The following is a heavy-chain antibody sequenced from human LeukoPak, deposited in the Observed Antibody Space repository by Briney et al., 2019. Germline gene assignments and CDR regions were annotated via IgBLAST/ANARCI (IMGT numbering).Heavy chain of an antibody. Sequence: PGGSLRLSCAAGGLIFSSYWMSWVRQAPGKGLEWVANIKKDGSEMYYVDSVKGRFTISRDSAKNSLYLQMNSLRADDTAVYHCARQETSSYNGAFDIWGQGTMVTVSS. CDR3: ARQETSSYNGAFDI. J-gene: IGHJ3*02. CDR1: GLIFSSYW. D-gene: IGHD1-26*01. CDR2: IKKDGSEM. V-gene: IGHV3-7*01.